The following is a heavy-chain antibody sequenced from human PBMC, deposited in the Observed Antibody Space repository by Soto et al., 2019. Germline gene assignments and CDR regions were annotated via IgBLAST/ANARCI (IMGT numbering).Heavy chain of an antibody. CDR3: SIYSIVRGVFLRNFFLFFGIDV. J-gene: IGHJ6*02. CDR2: IIPIFGTA. V-gene: IGHV1-69*13. CDR1: GGTFSSYA. D-gene: IGHD3-10*01. Sequence: GASVKVSCKASGGTFSSYAISWVRQAPGQGLERMGGIIPIFGTANYAQKIQGRVTITADESTSTAYMELSSLRSEDTAVFFCSIYSIVRGVFLRNFFLFFGIDVWGQGTTVTVSS.